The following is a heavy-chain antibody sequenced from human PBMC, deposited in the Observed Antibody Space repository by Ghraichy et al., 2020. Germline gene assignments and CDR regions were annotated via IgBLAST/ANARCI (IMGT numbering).Heavy chain of an antibody. Sequence: GGSLTLSCAASGFTFSSYAMSWVRQAPGKGLEWVSAISGSGGSTYYADSVKGRFTISRDNSKNTLYLQMNSLRAEDTAVYYCAKDRAFGWYGFWGQGTTVTVSS. CDR1: GFTFSSYA. J-gene: IGHJ6*02. CDR2: ISGSGGST. V-gene: IGHV3-23*01. CDR3: AKDRAFGWYGF. D-gene: IGHD6-19*01.